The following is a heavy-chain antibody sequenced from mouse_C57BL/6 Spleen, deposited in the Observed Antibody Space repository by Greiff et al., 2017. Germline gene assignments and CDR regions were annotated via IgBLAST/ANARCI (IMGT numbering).Heavy chain of an antibody. V-gene: IGHV10-1*01. D-gene: IGHD1-1*01. CDR2: IRSKSNNYAT. CDR3: VRHGYYGSSSYAMDY. J-gene: IGHJ4*01. CDR1: GFSFNTYA. Sequence: EVKLQESGGGLVQPKGSLKLSCAASGFSFNTYAMNWVRQAPGKGLEWVARIRSKSNNYATYYADSVKDRFTISRDDSESMLYLQMNNLKTEDTAMYYCVRHGYYGSSSYAMDYWGQGTSVTVSS.